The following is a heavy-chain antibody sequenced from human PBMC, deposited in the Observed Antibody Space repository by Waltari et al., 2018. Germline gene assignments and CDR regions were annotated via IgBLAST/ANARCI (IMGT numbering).Heavy chain of an antibody. CDR1: GGSISSYY. Sequence: QVQLQESGPGLVKPSETLSLTCTVSGGSISSYYWSWIRQPPGKGLEWIRSIYYSGSNTTNPSLKSRVTISLDPSKNQFSRKLISVTAADTAVYYCATLLYDFWSGYYIGYWGQGTLVTVSS. V-gene: IGHV4-59*01. J-gene: IGHJ4*02. CDR2: IYYSGSN. CDR3: ATLLYDFWSGYYIGY. D-gene: IGHD3-3*01.